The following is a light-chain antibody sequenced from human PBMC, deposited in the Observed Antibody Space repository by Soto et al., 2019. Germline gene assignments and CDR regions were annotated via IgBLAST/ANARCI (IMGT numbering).Light chain of an antibody. V-gene: IGLV2-14*01. CDR2: DVS. CDR3: SSYTSSSTLGHVV. J-gene: IGLJ2*01. Sequence: QYVLTQPASVSGSPGQSITISCTGTSSDVGGYNYVSWYQQHPGKAPKLMIYDVSNRPSGVSNRFSGSKSGNTASLTISGLQAEDEADYYCSSYTSSSTLGHVVFGGGTKLTVL. CDR1: SSDVGGYNY.